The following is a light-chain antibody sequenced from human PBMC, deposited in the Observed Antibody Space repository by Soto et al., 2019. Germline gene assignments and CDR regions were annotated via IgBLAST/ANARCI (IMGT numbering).Light chain of an antibody. V-gene: IGKV1-33*01. CDR3: QQYDNLPLT. CDR2: DAS. J-gene: IGKJ4*01. Sequence: DIQMSQSPSTLSGSVGDRVTITCRASQTISSWLAWYRQKPGKAPKLLIYDASDLETGVPSRFSGSGSGTDFTITISILQPEDIATYYCQQYDNLPLTFGGGTKVDIK. CDR1: QTISSW.